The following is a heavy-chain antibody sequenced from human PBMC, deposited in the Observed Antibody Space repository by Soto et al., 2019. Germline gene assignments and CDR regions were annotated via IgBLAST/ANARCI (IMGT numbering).Heavy chain of an antibody. CDR2: IKTSAGGGAT. V-gene: IGHV3-15*07. D-gene: IGHD2-15*01. J-gene: IGHJ6*02. CDR1: GFSFNEAW. CDR3: TTGSVEGI. Sequence: EVQLVESAGGLVKPGGSLRLSCVASGFSFNEAWMNWVRPAPGEGLEWVGRIKTSAGGGATDYAAPVQGRFTISRDDSKNALYLHMNSLRTEDTAIYYCTTGSVEGIWGQGTTVTVSS.